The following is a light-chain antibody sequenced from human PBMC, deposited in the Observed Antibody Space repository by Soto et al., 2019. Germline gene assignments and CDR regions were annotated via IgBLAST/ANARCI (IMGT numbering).Light chain of an antibody. Sequence: DIQMTQSPSSLSASVGDRVTITCRASQSISSYLNWFQHKPGKAPNLLIYAASSLQSGVPSRFSGSGSGTDFTLTISSLQPEDFAVYYCQQRSNWPLTFGGG. CDR1: QSISSY. J-gene: IGKJ4*01. V-gene: IGKV1-39*01. CDR2: AAS. CDR3: QQRSNWPLT.